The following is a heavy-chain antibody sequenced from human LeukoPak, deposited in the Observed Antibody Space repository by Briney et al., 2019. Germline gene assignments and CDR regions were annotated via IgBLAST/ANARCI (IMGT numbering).Heavy chain of an antibody. Sequence: SETLSLTCTVSGGSISSSSYYWGWIRQPPGKGLEWIGGIYYSGSTYYNPSLKSRVTISVDTSKNQFSLKLSSVTAADTAVYYCARGHLVGATSWFDPWGQGTLVTVSS. CDR2: IYYSGST. V-gene: IGHV4-39*07. CDR1: GGSISSSSYY. D-gene: IGHD1-26*01. CDR3: ARGHLVGATSWFDP. J-gene: IGHJ5*02.